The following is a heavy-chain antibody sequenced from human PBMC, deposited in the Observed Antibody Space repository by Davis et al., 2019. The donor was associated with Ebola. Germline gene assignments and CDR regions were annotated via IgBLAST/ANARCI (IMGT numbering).Heavy chain of an antibody. CDR3: TRNFDWYDDS. V-gene: IGHV3-23*01. D-gene: IGHD3-9*01. CDR2: ISGSGGTT. CDR1: VISFSSYA. Sequence: AGSLTLSCADSVISFSSYAMTWVRQAPGKGLEWVSAISGSGGTTYYAGSGKGRFAVSRDNSKKTMYLQMNSLRADDTAVYYCTRNFDWYDDSWGQGTLVTVSS. J-gene: IGHJ5*01.